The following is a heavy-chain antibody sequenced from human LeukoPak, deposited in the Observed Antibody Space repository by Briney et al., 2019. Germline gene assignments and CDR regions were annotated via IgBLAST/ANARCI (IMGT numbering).Heavy chain of an antibody. J-gene: IGHJ5*02. CDR1: GYTFTSYG. Sequence: ASVKVSCKASGYTFTSYGISWVRQAPGQVLEWMGWISAYNGNTNYAQKLQGRVTMTTDTSTSTAYMELRSLRSDDTAVYYCARFGVVVVADNWLDPWGQGTLVTVSS. D-gene: IGHD2-15*01. CDR3: ARFGVVVVADNWLDP. CDR2: ISAYNGNT. V-gene: IGHV1-18*01.